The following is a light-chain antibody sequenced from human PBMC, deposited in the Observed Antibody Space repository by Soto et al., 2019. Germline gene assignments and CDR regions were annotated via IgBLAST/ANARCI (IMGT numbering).Light chain of an antibody. V-gene: IGLV2-8*01. Sequence: QSALAQPPSASGSPGQSVAIPCTGTSSDVGGYNYVPWYQQHPGKAPKLMIYEVNKRPSGVPDRFSGSKSGNAASLTVSGIPAAHAAHYYCSSYAGSSNVFGTGTKV. CDR2: EVN. CDR3: SSYAGSSNV. CDR1: SSDVGGYNY. J-gene: IGLJ1*01.